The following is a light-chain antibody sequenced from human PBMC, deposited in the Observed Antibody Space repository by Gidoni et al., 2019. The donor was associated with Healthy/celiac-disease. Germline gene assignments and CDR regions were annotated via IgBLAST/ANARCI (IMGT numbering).Light chain of an antibody. CDR3: QQRSNWPT. V-gene: IGKV3-11*01. CDR1: QSVSSY. J-gene: IGKJ1*01. Sequence: EILLTQSPATLSLSPGENATLSSSASQSVSSYLAWYQQKPGQAPGLLIYDASNRATGIPARFSGSGSGTDFTLTISSLEPEDFAVYYCQQRSNWPTFGQGTKVEIK. CDR2: DAS.